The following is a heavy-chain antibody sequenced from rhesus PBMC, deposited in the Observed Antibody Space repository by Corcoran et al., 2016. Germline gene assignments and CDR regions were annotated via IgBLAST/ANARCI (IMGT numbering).Heavy chain of an antibody. CDR2: IHGTGATN. CDR1: GQSITTYF. D-gene: IGHD5-24*01. V-gene: IGHV4S14*01. Sequence: QVQLQESGPGLVKPSETLSLTCAVSGQSITTYFWGWFRQPPGKGLEWIGSIHGTGATNYLNPSLKSRASLAVETSKNQFSLKVTFVNAADTAICYCARDRNSGVYIFDSWGQGVPVTVSS. J-gene: IGHJ4*01. CDR3: ARDRNSGVYIFDS.